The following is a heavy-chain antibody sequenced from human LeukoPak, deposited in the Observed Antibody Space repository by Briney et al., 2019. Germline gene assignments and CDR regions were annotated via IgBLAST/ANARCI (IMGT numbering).Heavy chain of an antibody. CDR3: ARVRIAVADYYFDY. Sequence: SETLSLTCTVSGGSISSYYWSWIRQPPGKGLEWIGYIYYSGSTNYNPSLTSRVTISVDTSKNQFSLKLSSVTAADTAVYYCARVRIAVADYYFDYWGQGTLVTVSS. V-gene: IGHV4-59*01. J-gene: IGHJ4*02. CDR2: IYYSGST. CDR1: GGSISSYY. D-gene: IGHD6-19*01.